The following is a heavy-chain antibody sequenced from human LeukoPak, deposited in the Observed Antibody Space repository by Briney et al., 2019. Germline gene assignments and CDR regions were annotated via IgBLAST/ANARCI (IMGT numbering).Heavy chain of an antibody. Sequence: SETLSLTCTVSGGSISSYYWSWIRQPAGKGLEWIGRIYTSGSTNHNPSLKSRVTISVDKSKNQLSLKLSSVTAADTAVYYCARDYYDSSGYYGRGGYYYMDVWGKGTTVTVSS. J-gene: IGHJ6*03. CDR1: GGSISSYY. CDR3: ARDYYDSSGYYGRGGYYYMDV. V-gene: IGHV4-4*07. CDR2: IYTSGST. D-gene: IGHD3-22*01.